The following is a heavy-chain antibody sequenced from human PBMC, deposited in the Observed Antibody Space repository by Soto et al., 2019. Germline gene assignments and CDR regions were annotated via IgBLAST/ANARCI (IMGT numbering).Heavy chain of an antibody. Sequence: SETLSLTCIVSGASIRDGDYYWSWLRQPTGKGPEWIGIIDYTGGTHYNPTLTGPVSMSVDTSANQFSLKVNFVTAADSAVYYCARVRYGDYGRGYYFDFWGPGILVTVYS. CDR3: ARVRYGDYGRGYYFDF. D-gene: IGHD4-17*01. J-gene: IGHJ4*02. CDR1: GASIRDGDYY. CDR2: IDYTGGT. V-gene: IGHV4-30-4*01.